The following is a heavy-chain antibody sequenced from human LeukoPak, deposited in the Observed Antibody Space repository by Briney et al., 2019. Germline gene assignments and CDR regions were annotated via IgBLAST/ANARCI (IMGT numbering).Heavy chain of an antibody. CDR1: GGSISSYY. CDR3: ARGGGYYDSSGYYFYFDY. D-gene: IGHD3-22*01. V-gene: IGHV4-4*07. J-gene: IGHJ4*02. Sequence: SETLSLTCTVSGGSISSYYWSWIRQPAGKGLEWIGRIYTSGSANYNPSLKSRVTMSVDTSKNQFSLKLSSVTAADTAVYYCARGGGYYDSSGYYFYFDYWGQGTLVTVSS. CDR2: IYTSGSA.